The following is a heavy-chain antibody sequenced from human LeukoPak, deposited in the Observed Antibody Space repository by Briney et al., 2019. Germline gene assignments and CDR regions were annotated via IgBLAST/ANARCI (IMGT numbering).Heavy chain of an antibody. D-gene: IGHD5-24*01. Sequence: PGGSLRLSCAASGFTFRSYSMNWVHQAPGKGLEWVSYISSSSSTIYYADSVKGRFTISRDNAKNSLYLQMNSLRAEDTAVYYCARWPRRRDGYNSGYWGQGTLVTVSS. J-gene: IGHJ4*02. CDR2: ISSSSSTI. CDR3: ARWPRRRDGYNSGY. CDR1: GFTFRSYS. V-gene: IGHV3-48*01.